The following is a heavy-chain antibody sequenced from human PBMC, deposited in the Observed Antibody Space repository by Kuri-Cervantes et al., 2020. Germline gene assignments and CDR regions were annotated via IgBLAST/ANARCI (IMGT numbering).Heavy chain of an antibody. J-gene: IGHJ4*02. CDR1: GGSFSGYY. V-gene: IGHV4-59*01. Sequence: GSRRLSCAVYGGSFSGYYWSWIRQPPGKGLEWIGYIYYSGSTNYNPSLKSRVTISVDTSKNQFSLKLSSVTAADTAVYYCARVALGGVFFEYWGQGTLVPSPQ. CDR2: IYYSGST. CDR3: ARVALGGVFFEY. D-gene: IGHD2-8*02.